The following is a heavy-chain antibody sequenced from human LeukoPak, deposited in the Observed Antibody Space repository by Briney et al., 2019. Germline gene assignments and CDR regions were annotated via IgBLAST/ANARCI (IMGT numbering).Heavy chain of an antibody. V-gene: IGHV3-21*01. CDR1: GFTFSSYT. CDR3: ARNILTGFFDY. CDR2: ISSSSSYI. J-gene: IGHJ4*02. Sequence: GGTLRLSCAASGFTFSSYTMNWVRQAPGKGLEWVSSISSSSSYIYYADSVKGRFTISRDNAKNSLYLQMNSLRAENTAVYYCARNILTGFFDYWGQGTLVTVSS. D-gene: IGHD3-9*01.